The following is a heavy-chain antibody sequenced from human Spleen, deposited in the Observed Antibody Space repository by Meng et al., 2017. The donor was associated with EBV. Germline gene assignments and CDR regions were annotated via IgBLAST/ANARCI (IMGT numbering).Heavy chain of an antibody. CDR1: RGSIYAYD. D-gene: IGHD5-12*01. J-gene: IGHJ4*02. CDR2: AYYTGRT. Sequence: QGHCHQSGPGLVKPSRTLSLVGTVTRGSIYAYDWNWIRQAPGKALEWIGYAYYTGRTNYNPSLKSRVTISLDTAKNEFSLDLSSVTAADTAVYYCARNGYDLYFDSWGQGSLVTVSS. V-gene: IGHV4-59*01. CDR3: ARNGYDLYFDS.